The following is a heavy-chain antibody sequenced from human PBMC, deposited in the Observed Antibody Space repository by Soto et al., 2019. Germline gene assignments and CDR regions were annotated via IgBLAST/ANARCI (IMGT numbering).Heavy chain of an antibody. J-gene: IGHJ4*02. Sequence: EVQLVDTGEGLIQPGGSLRLSCAASGFSVGSNYMSWVRQAPGQGLEWVPVIYSGGTTYYADSVKGRFTISRDNSKNTLYLPMNCLRVEDTAMDYCGRGYCGSQRQVAVDYWGQGTLVTVSS. V-gene: IGHV3-53*02. D-gene: IGHD1-26*01. CDR3: GRGYCGSQRQVAVDY. CDR1: GFSVGSNY. CDR2: IYSGGTT.